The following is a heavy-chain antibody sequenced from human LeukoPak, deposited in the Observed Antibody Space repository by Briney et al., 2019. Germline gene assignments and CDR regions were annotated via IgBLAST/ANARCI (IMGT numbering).Heavy chain of an antibody. CDR1: GFTFSSYA. J-gene: IGHJ6*02. CDR3: AREIVGATFSYYYYYGMDV. CDR2: ISSSSSYI. D-gene: IGHD1-26*01. V-gene: IGHV3-21*01. Sequence: GGSLRLSCAASGFTFSSYAMSWVRQAPGKGLEWVSSISSSSSYIYYADSVKGRFTISRNNAKNSLYLQMNSLRAEDTAVYYCAREIVGATFSYYYYYGMDVWGQGTTVTVSS.